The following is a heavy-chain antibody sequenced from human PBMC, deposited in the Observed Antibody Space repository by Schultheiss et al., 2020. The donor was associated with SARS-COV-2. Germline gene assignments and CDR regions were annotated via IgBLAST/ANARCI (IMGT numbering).Heavy chain of an antibody. CDR1: GFTFSSYD. J-gene: IGHJ6*02. CDR2: IGTAGDT. CDR3: AKVDGSYRV. Sequence: GGSLRLSCAASGFTFSSYDMHWVRQAKGKGLEWVSAIGTAGDTYYPDSVKGRFTISRDNSKNTLYLQMNSLRAEDTAVYYCAKVDGSYRVWGQGTTVTVSS. D-gene: IGHD1-26*01. V-gene: IGHV3-13*01.